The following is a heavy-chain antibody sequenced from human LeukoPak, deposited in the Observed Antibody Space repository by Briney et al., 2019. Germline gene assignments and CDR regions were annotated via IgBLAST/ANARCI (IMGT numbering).Heavy chain of an antibody. J-gene: IGHJ4*02. CDR2: IRYDGSNK. Sequence: PGGSLRLSCAASGFSFSNYGMHWVRQAPGKGLEWVAFIRYDGSNKYYAESVKGRFTISRDNSKNTLYLQMNSLRVEDSAVYYCARVDGYCSGGSCGWGQGTLVTVSS. V-gene: IGHV3-30*02. CDR3: ARVDGYCSGGSCG. CDR1: GFSFSNYG. D-gene: IGHD2-15*01.